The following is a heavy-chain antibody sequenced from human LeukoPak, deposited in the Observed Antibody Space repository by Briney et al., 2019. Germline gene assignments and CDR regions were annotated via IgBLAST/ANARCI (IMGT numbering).Heavy chain of an antibody. CDR1: GYTFTSYA. Sequence: ASVKVSCKASGYTFTSYAMNWVRQAPGQGLEWMGWINTNTGNPTYAQGFTGRFVFSLDTSVSTAYLQISSLKAEDTAVYYCARATYCSSTSCPVGGDYWGQGTLVTVSS. J-gene: IGHJ4*02. D-gene: IGHD2-2*01. CDR2: INTNTGNP. V-gene: IGHV7-4-1*02. CDR3: ARATYCSSTSCPVGGDY.